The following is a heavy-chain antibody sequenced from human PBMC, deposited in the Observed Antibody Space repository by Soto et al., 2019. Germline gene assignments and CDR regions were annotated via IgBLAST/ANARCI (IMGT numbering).Heavy chain of an antibody. CDR3: ARDYSSSSNYYYYYGMDV. D-gene: IGHD6-6*01. V-gene: IGHV4-61*01. Sequence: QVQLQESGPGLVKPSETLSLTCTVSGGSVSSGSYFWSWIRQPPGKGLEWIGYIYYSGSTNYNPSIKSRVTISVDTSKNQFSLTLSSVTATDTAVYYCARDYSSSSNYYYYYGMDVWGQGTTVTVSS. CDR1: GGSVSSGSYF. J-gene: IGHJ6*02. CDR2: IYYSGST.